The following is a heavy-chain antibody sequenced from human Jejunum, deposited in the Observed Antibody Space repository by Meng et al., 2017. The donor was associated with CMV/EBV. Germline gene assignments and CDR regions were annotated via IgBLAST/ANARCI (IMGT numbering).Heavy chain of an antibody. Sequence: GFTFSISGMHGFPQTPGKGLGWWEFSPYVERNEFYEDAVKGRFTISKENSKNTIYLQMNSLRSEETVVYYCATGGKWLRSSFDYWGQGTRVTVSS. J-gene: IGHJ4*02. D-gene: IGHD5-12*01. V-gene: IGHV3-30*02. CDR3: ATGGKWLRSSFDY. CDR2: SPYVERNE. CDR1: GFTFSISG.